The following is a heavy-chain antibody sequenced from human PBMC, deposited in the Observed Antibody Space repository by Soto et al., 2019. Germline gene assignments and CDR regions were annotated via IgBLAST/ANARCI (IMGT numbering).Heavy chain of an antibody. D-gene: IGHD5-18*01. CDR2: IRSKAYGGTT. CDR1: GFTFGDYA. CDR3: TRDVEYSYGYGYYYGMDV. Sequence: GGSMRLSCTASGFTFGDYAMSWVRQAPGKGLEWVGFIRSKAYGGTTEYAASVKGRFTISRDDSKSIAYLQMNSLKTEDTAVYYCTRDVEYSYGYGYYYGMDVWGQGTTVTVSS. J-gene: IGHJ6*02. V-gene: IGHV3-49*04.